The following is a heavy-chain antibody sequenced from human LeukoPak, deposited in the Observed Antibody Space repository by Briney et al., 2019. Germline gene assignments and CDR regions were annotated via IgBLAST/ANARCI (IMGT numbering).Heavy chain of an antibody. D-gene: IGHD5-18*01. V-gene: IGHV4-59*08. CDR2: MHYSGST. J-gene: IGHJ4*02. Sequence: SETLSLTCTVSGGSISSFFWSWIRQPPGKGLEWIGYMHYSGSTIYNPSLKSRVTISVDTSKNQVSLKLSSVTAADTAVYYCATQASGYNYGRLDYWGQGTLVTVSS. CDR1: GGSISSFF. CDR3: ATQASGYNYGRLDY.